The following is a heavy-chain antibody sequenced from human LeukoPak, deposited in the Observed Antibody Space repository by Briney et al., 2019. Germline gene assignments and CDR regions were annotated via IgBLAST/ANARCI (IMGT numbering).Heavy chain of an antibody. J-gene: IGHJ3*01. V-gene: IGHV5-51*01. CDR3: ARLTNAGAFDV. D-gene: IGHD2-8*01. Sequence: GESLKISCKGSGYTFTTYWISWVRQMPGRGLEWMGIIYPGDSDTRYSPSFQGQVTISADKSISTADLQWSSLKASDSAMYYCARLTNAGAFDVWGQGTLVTVSS. CDR1: GYTFTTYW. CDR2: IYPGDSDT.